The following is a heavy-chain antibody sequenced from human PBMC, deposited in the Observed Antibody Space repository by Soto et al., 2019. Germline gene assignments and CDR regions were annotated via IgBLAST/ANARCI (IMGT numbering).Heavy chain of an antibody. Sequence: PSEPLSLTCTVSGGSISSYYWSWIRQPPGNGLEWIGYIYYSGSINYNPSLKSRVTISVVTSKNQFSLKLSFVTASDTAVYYCASAGAAARGPFDYWGQGTLVTVSS. CDR1: GGSISSYY. V-gene: IGHV4-59*08. D-gene: IGHD6-13*01. J-gene: IGHJ4*02. CDR3: ASAGAAARGPFDY. CDR2: IYYSGSI.